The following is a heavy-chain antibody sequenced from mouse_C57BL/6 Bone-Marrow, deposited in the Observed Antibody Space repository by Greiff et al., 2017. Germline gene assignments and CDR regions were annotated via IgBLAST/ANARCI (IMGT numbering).Heavy chain of an antibody. J-gene: IGHJ4*01. V-gene: IGHV5-15*01. CDR2: ISNLAYSI. CDR1: GFTFSDYG. Sequence: EVQGVESGGGLVQPGGSLKLSCAASGFTFSDYGMAWVRQAPRKGPEWVAFISNLAYSIYYADTVTGRFTISRENAKNTLYLEMSSLRSEDTAMYYCARHGIYAMDYWGQGTSGTVSS. D-gene: IGHD1-1*02. CDR3: ARHGIYAMDY.